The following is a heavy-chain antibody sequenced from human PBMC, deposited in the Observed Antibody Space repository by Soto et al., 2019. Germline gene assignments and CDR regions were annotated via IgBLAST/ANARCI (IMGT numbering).Heavy chain of an antibody. J-gene: IGHJ4*02. D-gene: IGHD2-21*02. CDR3: ARDRGDDFPYFDS. CDR1: GYTFTNYA. Sequence: QVQLVQSGAEVRKPGASVKVSCKASGYTFTNYAMHWVRQAPGQRLEWMGWIIAGNGNTKYSQRFQGRVTITGDTSASTSYMELSSLRSEDTAVYYCARDRGDDFPYFDSWGQGTVVTVSS. CDR2: IIAGNGNT. V-gene: IGHV1-3*01.